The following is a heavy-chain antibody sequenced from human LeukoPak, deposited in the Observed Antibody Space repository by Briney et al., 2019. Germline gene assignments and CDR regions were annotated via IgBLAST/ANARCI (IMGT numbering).Heavy chain of an antibody. CDR1: GGSISSYY. J-gene: IGHJ4*02. CDR3: ARDRELAY. Sequence: SETLSLTCTVSGGSISSYYWSWIRQPPGKGLEWIGYIYYSGSTNYNPSLKSRVTISVDTSKNQFSLKLSSVTAADTAVYYCARDRELAYWGQGTLVTVSS. V-gene: IGHV4-59*01. CDR2: IYYSGST. D-gene: IGHD1-1*01.